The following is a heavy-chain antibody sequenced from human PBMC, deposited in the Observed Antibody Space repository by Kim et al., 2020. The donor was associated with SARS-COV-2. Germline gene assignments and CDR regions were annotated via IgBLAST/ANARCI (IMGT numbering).Heavy chain of an antibody. CDR1: GFPFGNDG. CDR2: ATPSGDAT. Sequence: GGSLRLSCAGSGFPFGNDGMSWVRQGPGKSLEWVSTATPSGDATWYADSVQGRFTISRDNSKNTVYLQMNSLRAEDTAVYYCAKASNWCFDLWGRGPLVTVSS. CDR3: AKASNWCFDL. J-gene: IGHJ2*01. V-gene: IGHV3-23*01.